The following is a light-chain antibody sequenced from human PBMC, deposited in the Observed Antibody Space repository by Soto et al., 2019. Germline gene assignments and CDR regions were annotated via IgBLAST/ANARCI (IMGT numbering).Light chain of an antibody. Sequence: QSVLTQPASVSGSPGQSITISCTGTSSDVGVYNYVSWYQQHPGKAPKLMIYDVSNRPSGVSNRFSGSKSGNTASLTISGLQAEDEADYYCSSYTSSSTLVVFGGVTKLTVL. CDR2: DVS. CDR1: SSDVGVYNY. V-gene: IGLV2-14*03. J-gene: IGLJ2*01. CDR3: SSYTSSSTLVV.